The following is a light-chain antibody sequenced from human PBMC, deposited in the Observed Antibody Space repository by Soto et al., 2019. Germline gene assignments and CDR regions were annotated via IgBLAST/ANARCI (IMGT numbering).Light chain of an antibody. Sequence: DIQMTQSPSALSASVGDRVNITCRASQSISTWLAWYQQKPGEAPKLLMYKASSLDSGVPSRFSGSGSGTEFTLTISGLQPEDFATYYCQQYNSYSTFGQGTKVDI. CDR3: QQYNSYST. J-gene: IGKJ1*01. V-gene: IGKV1-5*03. CDR2: KAS. CDR1: QSISTW.